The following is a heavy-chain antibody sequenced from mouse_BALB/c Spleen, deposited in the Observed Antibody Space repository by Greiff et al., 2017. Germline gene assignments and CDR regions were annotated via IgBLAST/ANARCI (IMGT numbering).Heavy chain of an antibody. CDR2: IWAGGST. J-gene: IGHJ4*01. D-gene: IGHD1-1*01. CDR3: TRERTYYGDY. CDR1: GFSLTSYG. V-gene: IGHV2-9*02. Sequence: QVQLKESGPGLVAPSQSLSITCTVSGFSLTSYGVHWVRQPPGKGLEWLGVIWAGGSTNYNSALMSRLSISKDNSTSQVFLKMNSLQTDDTAMYYCTRERTYYGDYWGQGTSVTVSS.